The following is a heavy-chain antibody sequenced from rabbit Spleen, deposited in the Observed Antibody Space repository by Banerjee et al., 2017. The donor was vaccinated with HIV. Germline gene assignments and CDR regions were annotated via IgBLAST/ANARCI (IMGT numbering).Heavy chain of an antibody. CDR3: ASAYSDVYFNL. D-gene: IGHD6-1*01. V-gene: IGHV1S45*01. J-gene: IGHJ4*01. CDR2: INTATGKA. Sequence: QEQLEESGGGLVKPEGSLTLTCKASGFSFSDKAVMCWVRQAPGKGLEWIACINTATGKAVYATWAKGRFTISKTSSTTVTLQMTSLTVADTATYFCASAYSDVYFNLWGQGTLVTVS. CDR1: GFSFSDKAV.